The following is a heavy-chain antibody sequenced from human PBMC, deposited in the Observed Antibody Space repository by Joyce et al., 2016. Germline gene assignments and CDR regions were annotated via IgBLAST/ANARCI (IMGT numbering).Heavy chain of an antibody. D-gene: IGHD6-25*01. CDR2: ISYDGIYK. Sequence: QVQLVESGGGVVQPGRSLRLPCAACGLTLSNYGVHWVRQAPGNGLEWVAVISYDGIYKYYADSVKGRFTISRDNSKNTVFLEMNSLRTEDTAVYYCAKILTATYSSGWFLDYWGQGTLVTVSS. CDR3: AKILTATYSSGWFLDY. V-gene: IGHV3-30*18. CDR1: GLTLSNYG. J-gene: IGHJ4*02.